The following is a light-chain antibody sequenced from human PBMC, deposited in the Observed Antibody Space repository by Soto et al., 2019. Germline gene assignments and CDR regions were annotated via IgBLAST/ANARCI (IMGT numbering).Light chain of an antibody. CDR1: QDISNY. CDR3: QQSYSTPHFT. CDR2: SAS. Sequence: DIQMTQSPSSLSASVGDRVTITCQASQDISNYLNWYRQRPGKAPELLIYSASILQTGVPARFSGSATGTDFTLIISSLHLEDVGTYFCQQSYSTPHFTFGPGTKVDLK. J-gene: IGKJ3*01. V-gene: IGKV1-39*01.